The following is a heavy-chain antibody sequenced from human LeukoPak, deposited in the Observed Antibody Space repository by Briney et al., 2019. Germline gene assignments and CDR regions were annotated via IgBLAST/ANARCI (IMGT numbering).Heavy chain of an antibody. CDR3: ARVPRAGRTQQSPIRAAAGLGGYYMDV. CDR1: GGSISSYY. CDR2: IYYSGST. Sequence: SETLSLTCTVSGGSISSYYWSWIRQPPGKGLEWIGYIYYSGSTNYNPSLKSRVTISVDTSKNQFSLKLSSVTAADTAVYYCARVPRAGRTQQSPIRAAAGLGGYYMDVWGKGTTVTVSS. D-gene: IGHD6-13*01. V-gene: IGHV4-59*08. J-gene: IGHJ6*03.